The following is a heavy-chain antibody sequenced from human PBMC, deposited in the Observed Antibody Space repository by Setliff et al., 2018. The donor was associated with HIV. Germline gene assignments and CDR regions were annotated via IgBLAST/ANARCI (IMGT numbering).Heavy chain of an antibody. Sequence: ASVKVSCKASGYTFTGYYMHWVRQAPGQGLEWMGRINPNSGGTNYAQKFQGRVTMTRDTSMNTAYMELSRLRSDDTAVYYCARNQGDSSGWYAGDYWGQGTLVTVSS. V-gene: IGHV1-2*06. CDR1: GYTFTGYY. D-gene: IGHD6-19*01. CDR2: INPNSGGT. J-gene: IGHJ4*02. CDR3: ARNQGDSSGWYAGDY.